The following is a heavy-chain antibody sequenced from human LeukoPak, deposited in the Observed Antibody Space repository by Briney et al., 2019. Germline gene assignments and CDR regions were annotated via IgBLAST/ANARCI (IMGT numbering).Heavy chain of an antibody. V-gene: IGHV4-61*08. D-gene: IGHD6-19*01. Sequence: PSETLSLTCAVSGGSISSGGYSWSWIRQPPGKGLEWIGYIYYSGSTNYNPSLKSRVTISVDTSKNQFSLKLSSVTAADTAVYYCARDLSSGWYNDAFDIWGQGTMVTVSS. J-gene: IGHJ3*02. CDR3: ARDLSSGWYNDAFDI. CDR1: GGSISSGGYS. CDR2: IYYSGST.